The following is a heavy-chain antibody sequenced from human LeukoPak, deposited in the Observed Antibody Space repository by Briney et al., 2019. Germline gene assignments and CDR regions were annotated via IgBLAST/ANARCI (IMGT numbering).Heavy chain of an antibody. CDR2: IYYSGST. CDR3: ARDGVYGGAYDAFDI. D-gene: IGHD4-23*01. V-gene: IGHV4-59*12. CDR1: GGSISSYY. J-gene: IGHJ3*02. Sequence: SETLSLTCTVSGGSISSYYWSWIRQPPGKGLEWIGYIYYSGSTNYNPSLKSRVTISVDTSKNQFSLKLSSVTAADTAVYYCARDGVYGGAYDAFDIWGHGTMVTVSS.